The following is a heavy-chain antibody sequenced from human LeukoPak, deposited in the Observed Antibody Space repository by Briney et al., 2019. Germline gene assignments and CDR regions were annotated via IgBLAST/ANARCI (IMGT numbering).Heavy chain of an antibody. CDR1: GYTFTSYY. J-gene: IGHJ3*02. CDR2: INPSGGST. CDR3: ARDRGTDAFDI. Sequence: APVKVSCKASGYTFTSYYMHWVRQAPGQGLEWMGIINPSGGSTSYAQKFQGRVTMTRDTSTSTVYMELSSLRSEDTAVYYCARDRGTDAFDIWGQGTMVTVSS. V-gene: IGHV1-46*01. D-gene: IGHD2-15*01.